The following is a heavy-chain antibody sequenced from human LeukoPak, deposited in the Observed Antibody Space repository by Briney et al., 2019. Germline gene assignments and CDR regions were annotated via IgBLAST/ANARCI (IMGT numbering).Heavy chain of an antibody. Sequence: ASVKVSCKASGYTFTGYYMHWVRQAPGQGLEWMGWINPNSGGTNYAQKFQGRVTMTRDTSISTAYMELSRLRSDDTAVYYCAGYCSSTSCYTDQFDYWGQGTLVTVSS. J-gene: IGHJ4*02. V-gene: IGHV1-2*02. D-gene: IGHD2-2*02. CDR2: INPNSGGT. CDR3: AGYCSSTSCYTDQFDY. CDR1: GYTFTGYY.